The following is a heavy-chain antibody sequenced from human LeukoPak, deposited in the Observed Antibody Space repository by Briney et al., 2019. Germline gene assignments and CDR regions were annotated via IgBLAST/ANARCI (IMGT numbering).Heavy chain of an antibody. D-gene: IGHD6-13*01. CDR3: ATYDQQLAFDN. J-gene: IGHJ4*02. CDR2: IYYGGST. Sequence: KPSETLSLTCTVSGGSISSYDWSWIRQPPGKGLEWVGYIYYGGSTNYNPSLKSRVTISVDTSKNQFSLKLSSVTAADTAVYYCATYDQQLAFDNWGQGSLVTVSS. CDR1: GGSISSYD. V-gene: IGHV4-59*08.